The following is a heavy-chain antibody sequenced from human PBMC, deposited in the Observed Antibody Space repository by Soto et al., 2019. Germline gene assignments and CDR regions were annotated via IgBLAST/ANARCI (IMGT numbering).Heavy chain of an antibody. CDR3: ARDGDWEQQLAHSDYYYYYGMDV. Sequence: PSQTLSLTCAVSGDSVSSNSAAWNWIRQSPSRGLEWLGRTYYRSKWYNDYAVSVKSRITINPDTSKNQFSLQLNSVTPEDTAVYYCARDGDWEQQLAHSDYYYYYGMDVWGQGTTVTVSS. CDR1: GDSVSSNSAA. V-gene: IGHV6-1*01. D-gene: IGHD6-13*01. CDR2: TYYRSKWYN. J-gene: IGHJ6*02.